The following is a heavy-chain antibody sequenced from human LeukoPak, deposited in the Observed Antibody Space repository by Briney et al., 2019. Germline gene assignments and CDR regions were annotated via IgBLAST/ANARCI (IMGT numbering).Heavy chain of an antibody. CDR2: IRSRANRYGA. CDR1: GFTFDDSA. CDR3: TREQVVGDFDY. D-gene: IGHD6-6*01. V-gene: IGHV3-73*01. Sequence: PGGSLRLSCAAPGFTFDDSAVHWVRQASGKGLEWVGRIRSRANRYGAAYAASVKGRFTLSRDDSKNTAYLQMNSLTTEDTAVYYCTREQVVGDFDYWGQGTLVTVSS. J-gene: IGHJ4*02.